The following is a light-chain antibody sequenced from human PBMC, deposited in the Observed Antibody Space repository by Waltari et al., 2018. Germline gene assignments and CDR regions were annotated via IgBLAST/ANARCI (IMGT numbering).Light chain of an antibody. CDR3: QQYALLPPTWT. V-gene: IGKV1-33*01. CDR1: QEINKF. Sequence: DIQMTQSPFSLSASVAARVTTTCQARQEINKFLNWFQQKPGKATKPLIYDASNLEAGVPSRFSGSGSGTDFTFTISSLQPEDIGTYYCQQYALLPPTWTFGQGTKVELK. J-gene: IGKJ1*01. CDR2: DAS.